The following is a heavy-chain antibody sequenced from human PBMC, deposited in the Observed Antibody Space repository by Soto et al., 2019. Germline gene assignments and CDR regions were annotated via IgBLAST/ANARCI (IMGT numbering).Heavy chain of an antibody. CDR1: GGSISSGGYY. CDR3: ARDHKGSWTQWARFDP. V-gene: IGHV4-31*03. D-gene: IGHD6-13*01. Sequence: SETLSLTCTVSGGSISSGGYYWSWIRQHPGKGLEWIGYIYYSGSTYYNPSLKSRVTISVDTSKNQFSLKLSSVTAADTAVYYCARDHKGSWTQWARFDPWGQGTLVTVSS. CDR2: IYYSGST. J-gene: IGHJ5*02.